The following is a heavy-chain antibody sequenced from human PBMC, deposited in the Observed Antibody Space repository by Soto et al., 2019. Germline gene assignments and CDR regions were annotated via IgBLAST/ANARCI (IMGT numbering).Heavy chain of an antibody. CDR3: ARDDDNEANAFDY. Sequence: VGSLIPSCGASGGTFSGYGVHWVRPTPGKGLEWVALIWNDGIRKVYVDSVKGRFSISRDNSKNTLDLQMNSLRAEDTAVYYCARDDDNEANAFDYWGPGTLVTVFS. V-gene: IGHV3-33*01. CDR2: IWNDGIRK. J-gene: IGHJ4*02. CDR1: GGTFSGYG. D-gene: IGHD2-8*01.